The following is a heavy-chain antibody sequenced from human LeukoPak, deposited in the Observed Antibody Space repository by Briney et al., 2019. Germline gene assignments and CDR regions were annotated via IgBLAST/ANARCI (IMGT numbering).Heavy chain of an antibody. J-gene: IGHJ4*02. CDR1: GFTFSSYA. CDR3: ASQLYYYDTSGYSNFDY. CDR2: ISGSGGST. D-gene: IGHD3-22*01. V-gene: IGHV3-23*01. Sequence: GGSLRLSCAASGFTFSSYAMSWVRQAPGKGLEWVSAISGSGGSTYYADSVKGRFTISRDNSKNTLYLQMNSLRAEHTAVYYCASQLYYYDTSGYSNFDYWGQGTLVTVSS.